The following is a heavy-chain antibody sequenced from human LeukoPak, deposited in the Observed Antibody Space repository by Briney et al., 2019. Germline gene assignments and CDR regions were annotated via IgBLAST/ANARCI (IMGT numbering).Heavy chain of an antibody. CDR1: GYIFTDYF. CDR2: INPNSGDT. D-gene: IGHD2-8*01. V-gene: IGHV1-2*04. J-gene: IGHJ4*02. CDR3: SRGLINGHDFDY. Sequence: ASVKVSCKASGYIFTDYFMHWIRQVPGQGPEWMGWINPNSGDTNYAQKFQGWVTMTRDTSISTAYMDLNRLTSDDTAVYHCSRGLINGHDFDYWGQGTVVTVSS.